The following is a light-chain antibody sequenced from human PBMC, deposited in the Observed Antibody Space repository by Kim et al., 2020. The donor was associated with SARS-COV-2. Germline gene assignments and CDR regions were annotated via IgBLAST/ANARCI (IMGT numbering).Light chain of an antibody. CDR2: QDT. Sequence: VSPGQTANHPCSGDKLGDRYISWYQQKPGQSPLLVIYQDTKRPSGIPERFSGSTSGNTATLTITGAQAMDEADYYCQAWDSSTLYVFGAGTKVTVL. CDR1: KLGDRY. CDR3: QAWDSSTLYV. V-gene: IGLV3-1*01. J-gene: IGLJ1*01.